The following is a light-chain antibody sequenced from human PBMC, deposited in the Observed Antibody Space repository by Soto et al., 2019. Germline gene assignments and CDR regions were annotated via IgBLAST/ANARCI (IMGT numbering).Light chain of an antibody. Sequence: EIVLTQSPGTLSLSPGERATLSCRASETVSSNFLAWYQQKPGQSPRLLIFGASSRASDIPDRFSGSGSGKDFTLTISRLEPEDFAVYYCQQYGSSPPYTFGQGTQLEIK. J-gene: IGKJ2*01. CDR3: QQYGSSPPYT. V-gene: IGKV3-20*01. CDR1: ETVSSNF. CDR2: GAS.